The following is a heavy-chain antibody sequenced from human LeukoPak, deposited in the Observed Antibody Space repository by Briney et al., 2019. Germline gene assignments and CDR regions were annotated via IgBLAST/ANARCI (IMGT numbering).Heavy chain of an antibody. CDR3: VKNMARGVILLGYFDY. CDR2: ISPNGNSK. CDR1: GFTFSSYA. D-gene: IGHD3-10*01. Sequence: GGSLRLSCAASGFTFSSYAMHWVRQAPGKGLEYVSAISPNGNSKYYADSVKGRFTISRDNSKNMLYLEMSSLRPEDTAVYFCVKNMARGVILLGYFDYWGQGTLVTVSS. J-gene: IGHJ4*02. V-gene: IGHV3-64D*06.